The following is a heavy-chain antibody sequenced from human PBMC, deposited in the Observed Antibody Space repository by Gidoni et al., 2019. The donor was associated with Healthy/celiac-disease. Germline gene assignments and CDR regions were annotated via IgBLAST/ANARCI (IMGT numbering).Heavy chain of an antibody. CDR3: ARGYGAARVYYFDY. CDR1: GFTSRSYA. D-gene: IGHD6-6*01. J-gene: IGHJ4*02. Sequence: QVQLVESGGGVVPPGRSLSHSCAASGFTSRSYAMQWVRQAPGKGLGWVAVISYDGSNKYYADSVKGRFTISRDNSKNTLYLQMNSLRAEDTAVYYCARGYGAARVYYFDYWGQGTLVTVSS. CDR2: ISYDGSNK. V-gene: IGHV3-30-3*01.